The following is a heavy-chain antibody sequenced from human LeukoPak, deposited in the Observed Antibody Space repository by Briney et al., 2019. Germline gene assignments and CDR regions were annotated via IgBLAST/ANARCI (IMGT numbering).Heavy chain of an antibody. D-gene: IGHD3-22*01. CDR3: ARLFDYDSSGYFDY. Sequence: PSQTLSLTCTVSGGSISSGGYYWSWIRQPPGKGLEWIGYIYHSGSTYYNPSLKSRVTISVDRSKNQFSLKPSSVTAADTAVYYCARLFDYDSSGYFDYWGQGTLVTVSS. V-gene: IGHV4-30-2*01. CDR2: IYHSGST. J-gene: IGHJ4*02. CDR1: GGSISSGGYY.